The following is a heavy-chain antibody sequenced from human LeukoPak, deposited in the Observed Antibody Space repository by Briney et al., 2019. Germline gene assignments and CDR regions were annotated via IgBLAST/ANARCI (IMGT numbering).Heavy chain of an antibody. D-gene: IGHD5-18*01. CDR1: GGSISSYY. CDR2: IHYNGNT. V-gene: IGHV4-59*06. J-gene: IGHJ5*02. Sequence: SETLSLTCTVSGGSISSYYWSWIRQHPGKGLEWIGYIHYNGNTYYNPSLKSRVTISVDTSKNQFSLKLSSVTAADTAVSYCARGAMGGANWFDPWGQGTLVTVSS. CDR3: ARGAMGGANWFDP.